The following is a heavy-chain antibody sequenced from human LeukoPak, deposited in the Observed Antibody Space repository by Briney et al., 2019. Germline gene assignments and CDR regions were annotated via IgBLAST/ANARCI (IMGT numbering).Heavy chain of an antibody. D-gene: IGHD4-23*01. V-gene: IGHV3-23*01. Sequence: GGSLRLSCAASGFTYSKFAMSWVRQAPGKGLEWVSAISGNGGTTYYADSVKGRFTISRDNSKNTLYLQMNSLRAEDTALYYCAKDGNGGPIGHLVHFDYWGQGTLVTVSS. CDR2: ISGNGGTT. CDR1: GFTYSKFA. CDR3: AKDGNGGPIGHLVHFDY. J-gene: IGHJ4*02.